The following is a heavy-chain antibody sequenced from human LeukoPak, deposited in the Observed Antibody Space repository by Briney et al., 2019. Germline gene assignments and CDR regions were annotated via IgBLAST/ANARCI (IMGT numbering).Heavy chain of an antibody. J-gene: IGHJ4*02. CDR2: ITSSGNTT. Sequence: GGSLRVSCAASGFTFSFYAMSWVRQAPGKGLEWVAGITSSGNTTYYADPVKGRFTISRDNSRNILYLQMNSLRAEDTAVYYCAKASGAGYSYGLDYWGQGTLVTVSS. V-gene: IGHV3-23*01. CDR3: AKASGAGYSYGLDY. D-gene: IGHD5-18*01. CDR1: GFTFSFYA.